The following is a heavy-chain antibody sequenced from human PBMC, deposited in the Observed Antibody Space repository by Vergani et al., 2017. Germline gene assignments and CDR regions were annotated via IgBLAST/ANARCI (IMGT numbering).Heavy chain of an antibody. CDR3: ARRSAGYDGFYYYYYMDV. Sequence: QLQLQESGPGLVKPSETLSLTCTVSGGSISSSSYYWGWIRQPPGKGLEWIGSIYYSGSTYYNPSLKSRITISVDTSKNQFSLKLSSVTAADTAVYYCARRSAGYDGFYYYYYMDVWGKGTTVTVSS. CDR1: GGSISSSSYY. J-gene: IGHJ6*03. V-gene: IGHV4-39*01. D-gene: IGHD5-12*01. CDR2: IYYSGST.